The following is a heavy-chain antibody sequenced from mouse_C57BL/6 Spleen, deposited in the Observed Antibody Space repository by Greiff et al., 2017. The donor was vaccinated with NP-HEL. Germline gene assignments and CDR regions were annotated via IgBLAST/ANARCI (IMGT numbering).Heavy chain of an antibody. V-gene: IGHV1-77*01. Sequence: QVQLQQSGAELVKPGASVKISCKASGYTFTDYYINWVKQRPGQGLAWIGKIGPGSGSTYYNETFKGKATLTADKSSSTAYMQLSSLTSEDSAVYFCASHYYGSSYPYWYFDVWGTGTTVTVSS. D-gene: IGHD1-1*01. CDR1: GYTFTDYY. CDR2: IGPGSGST. CDR3: ASHYYGSSYPYWYFDV. J-gene: IGHJ1*03.